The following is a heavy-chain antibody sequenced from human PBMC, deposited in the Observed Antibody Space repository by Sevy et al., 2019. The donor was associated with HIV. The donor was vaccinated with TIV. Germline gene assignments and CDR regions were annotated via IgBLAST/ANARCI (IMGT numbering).Heavy chain of an antibody. V-gene: IGHV1-2*06. CDR1: GYTFTDYY. Sequence: ASVKVSCKASGYTFTDYYMHWVRQAPGQGLEWMGRINPNSGDTNFLQKFQGRVTMTRDTSISTAYMELSRLTSDDTAVYYCARDPVAPNPAGMDVWGQGTTVTASS. J-gene: IGHJ6*02. CDR3: ARDPVAPNPAGMDV. CDR2: INPNSGDT.